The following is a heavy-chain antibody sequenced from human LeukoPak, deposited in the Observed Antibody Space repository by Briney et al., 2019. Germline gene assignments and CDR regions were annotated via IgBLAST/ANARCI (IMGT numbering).Heavy chain of an antibody. CDR2: ISGSGGST. V-gene: IGHV3-23*01. CDR3: AKGRTYYDILTGYDY. D-gene: IGHD3-9*01. J-gene: IGHJ4*02. Sequence: GGSLRLSCAASGLTFSSYAMSWVCQAPGKGLEWVSGISGSGGSTYYADSVKGRFTISRDNSKNTLYLQVNSLRAEDTAVYYCAKGRTYYDILTGYDYWGQGTLVTVS. CDR1: GLTFSSYA.